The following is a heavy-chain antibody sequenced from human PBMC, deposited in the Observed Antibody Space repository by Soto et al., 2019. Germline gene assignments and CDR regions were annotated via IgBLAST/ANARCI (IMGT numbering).Heavy chain of an antibody. CDR1: GFTFSNAW. J-gene: IGHJ4*01. Sequence: GGSLRLSCAAFGFTFSNAWINWVRQAPGKVLEWVGRIKSKTDGGTTDYAEPVKGRFAISRDDSNNMVYLQMNSLKIEDTAVYYCTTDSYSTILIVRFDYCGNGTLVSVAS. V-gene: IGHV3-15*07. CDR2: IKSKTDGGTT. CDR3: TTDSYSTILIVRFDY. D-gene: IGHD2-8*01.